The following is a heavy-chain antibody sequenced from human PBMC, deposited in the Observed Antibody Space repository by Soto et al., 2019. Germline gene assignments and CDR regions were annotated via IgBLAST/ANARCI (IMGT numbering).Heavy chain of an antibody. J-gene: IGHJ4*02. CDR3: ARDLSSSWYYFDY. D-gene: IGHD6-13*01. V-gene: IGHV3-33*01. Sequence: VAVIWYDGSNKYYADSVKGRFTISRDNSKNTLYLQINSLRAEDTAVYYCARDLSSSWYYFDYWGQGTLVTVSS. CDR2: IWYDGSNK.